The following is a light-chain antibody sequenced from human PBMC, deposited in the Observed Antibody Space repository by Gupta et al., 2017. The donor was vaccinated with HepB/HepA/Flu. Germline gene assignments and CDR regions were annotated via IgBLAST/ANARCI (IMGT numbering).Light chain of an antibody. V-gene: IGLV2-11*01. CDR3: CSYAGSYTYVI. Sequence: QSALTQPRSVSGSPGQSVTISCTGTSSDVGSYNYVSWYQQPPGKAPKLMMSDVSKRPAGVPERFSGSKSGNTASLTISGLQAEDEADYYCCSYAGSYTYVIFGGGTQLTVL. J-gene: IGLJ2*01. CDR1: SSDVGSYNY. CDR2: DVS.